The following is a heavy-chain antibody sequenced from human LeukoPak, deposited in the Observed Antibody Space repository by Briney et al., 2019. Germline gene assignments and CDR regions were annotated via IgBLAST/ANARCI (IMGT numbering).Heavy chain of an antibody. J-gene: IGHJ4*02. CDR1: GGSISSYY. Sequence: KSSETLSLTCTVSGGSISSYYWSWIRQPPGKGLEWIGYIYYSGSTNYNPSLKSRVTISVDTSKNQFSLKLSSVTAADTAVYYCARHSIVAQWLVPFDYWGQGTLVTVSS. V-gene: IGHV4-59*08. CDR3: ARHSIVAQWLVPFDY. CDR2: IYYSGST. D-gene: IGHD6-19*01.